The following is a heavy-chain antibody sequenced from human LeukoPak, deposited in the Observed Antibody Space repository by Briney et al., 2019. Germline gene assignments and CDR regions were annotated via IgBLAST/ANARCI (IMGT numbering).Heavy chain of an antibody. CDR2: ISYNGGRK. Sequence: GGSLRLSCAASGFSFSGYAIHWVRQAPGKGLEWVALISYNGGRKDYADSVKGRFTISRDNAKNSLYLQMNSLRAEDTAVYYCARDREDIAYFDYWGQGTLVTVSS. CDR1: GFSFSGYA. CDR3: ARDREDIAYFDY. V-gene: IGHV3-30*04. J-gene: IGHJ4*02. D-gene: IGHD5-12*01.